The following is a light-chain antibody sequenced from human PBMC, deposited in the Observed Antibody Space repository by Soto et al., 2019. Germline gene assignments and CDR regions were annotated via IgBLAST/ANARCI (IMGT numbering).Light chain of an antibody. Sequence: QSVLTQPPSVSGAPGQRVTISCTGSMSNIGAGYDVNWYQHLPGKAPKLLIYDNTHRPSGVPDRFSASKSGTSASLAITGLQAEDEADYYCCSYTSSTTPLFGGGTKLTVL. CDR1: MSNIGAGYD. V-gene: IGLV1-40*01. CDR3: CSYTSSTTPL. J-gene: IGLJ2*01. CDR2: DNT.